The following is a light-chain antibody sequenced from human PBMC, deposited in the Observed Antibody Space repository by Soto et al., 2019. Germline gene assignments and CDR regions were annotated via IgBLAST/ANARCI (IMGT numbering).Light chain of an antibody. CDR1: QGISNY. CDR3: LKYNTSPRT. J-gene: IGKJ1*01. V-gene: IGKV1-27*01. CDR2: GTS. Sequence: DIEMSQCPSSLSAYVGDRVTITCRASQGISNYLAWYQQKPGKVPELLIYGTSALQSGVPSRFSGSGSGTDFTLTISSLQPEDVATYYCLKYNTSPRTFGQGTKVDIK.